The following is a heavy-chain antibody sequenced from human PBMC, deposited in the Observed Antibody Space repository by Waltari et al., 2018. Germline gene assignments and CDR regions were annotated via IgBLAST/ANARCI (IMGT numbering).Heavy chain of an antibody. CDR2: IIPSLGIA. J-gene: IGHJ6*03. D-gene: IGHD5-18*01. V-gene: IGHV1-69*10. CDR1: GGTFSSYA. Sequence: QVQLVQSGAEVKKPGSSVKVSCKASGGTFSSYAISWVRQAPGQGLEWMGGIIPSLGIANAAQRFQGRVTITADKSTSTAYMELSSLRSEDTAVYYCARDGYSYGYRYVPYYYYMDVWGKGTTVTVSS. CDR3: ARDGYSYGYRYVPYYYYMDV.